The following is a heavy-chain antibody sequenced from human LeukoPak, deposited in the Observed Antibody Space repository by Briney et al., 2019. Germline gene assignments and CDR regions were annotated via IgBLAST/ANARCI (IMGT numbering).Heavy chain of an antibody. J-gene: IGHJ4*02. D-gene: IGHD2-15*01. Sequence: ASVEVSCKASGGTFSSYAISWVRQAPGPGLEWMGRIIPILGIANYAQKFQGRVTITADKSTSTAYMELSSLRSEDTAVYYCARGPPVWEDCSGGSCYLFDYWGQGTLVTVSS. V-gene: IGHV1-69*04. CDR2: IIPILGIA. CDR1: GGTFSSYA. CDR3: ARGPPVWEDCSGGSCYLFDY.